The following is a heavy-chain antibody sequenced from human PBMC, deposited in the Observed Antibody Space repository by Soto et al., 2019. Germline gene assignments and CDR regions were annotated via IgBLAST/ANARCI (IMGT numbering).Heavy chain of an antibody. CDR1: GFTFSSYA. V-gene: IGHV3-23*01. Sequence: EVQLLESGGGQVQPGGSLTLSCATSGFTFSSYAMVWVRQAAEKGLEWVASISNNGDTAYYADSVKGRFTISRVNSENTLYLQMHGLRADDTALYFCANSRVFIGAIVTLLDSWGQGTQVTVSS. D-gene: IGHD3-16*02. CDR2: ISNNGDTA. CDR3: ANSRVFIGAIVTLLDS. J-gene: IGHJ4*02.